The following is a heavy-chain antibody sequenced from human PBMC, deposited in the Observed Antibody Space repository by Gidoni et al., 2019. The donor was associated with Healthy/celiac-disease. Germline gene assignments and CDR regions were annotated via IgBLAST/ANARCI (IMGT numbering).Heavy chain of an antibody. CDR1: VGTFSSYA. CDR3: ARWRSGGDYPGLDY. V-gene: IGHV1-69*01. Sequence: VQLVQSGAAVKQPWSSVTFSCKASVGTFSSYAISWVRQAPGQGLEWRGGIIPIGGTANDAQKFQGRVTMTADEYTSTAYMELSSLRSEDTAVYYCARWRSGGDYPGLDYWGQGTLVTVSS. D-gene: IGHD4-17*01. J-gene: IGHJ4*02. CDR2: IIPIGGTA.